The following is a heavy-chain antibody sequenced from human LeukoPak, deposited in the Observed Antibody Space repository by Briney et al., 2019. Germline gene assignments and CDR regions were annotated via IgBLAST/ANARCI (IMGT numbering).Heavy chain of an antibody. D-gene: IGHD3-10*01. CDR1: GGSISSYY. J-gene: IGHJ6*03. V-gene: IGHV4-4*07. Sequence: PSETLSLTCTASGGSISSYYWSWIRQPAGKGLEWIGRIYTSGSTNYNPSLKSRVTMSVDTSKNQFSLKLSSVTAADTAVYYCARVGRITMVRGVMPVSDYHYYMDVWGKGTTVTVSS. CDR3: ARVGRITMVRGVMPVSDYHYYMDV. CDR2: IYTSGST.